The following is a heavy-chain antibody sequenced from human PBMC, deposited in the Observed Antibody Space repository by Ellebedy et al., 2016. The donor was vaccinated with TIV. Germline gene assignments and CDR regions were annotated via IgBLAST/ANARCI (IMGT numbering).Heavy chain of an antibody. D-gene: IGHD4-23*01. CDR1: GFTVSNYS. CDR2: ISSSSSAI. V-gene: IGHV3-48*04. Sequence: GESLKISXAASGFTVSNYSMNWVRQAPGKGLEWVPYISSSSSAIYYADSVKGRFTISRDNAKNSLYLQMNSLRAEDTALYFCARAGGYWGQGTLVTVSS. CDR3: ARAGGY. J-gene: IGHJ4*02.